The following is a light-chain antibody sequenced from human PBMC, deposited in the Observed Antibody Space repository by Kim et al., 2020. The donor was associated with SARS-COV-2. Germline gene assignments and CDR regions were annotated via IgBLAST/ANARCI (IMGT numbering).Light chain of an antibody. J-gene: IGKJ4*01. CDR1: QDVSNC. CDR3: LQRSEWALT. Sequence: SPGERPTHSRRASQDVSNCLAGYQDNPGQAPRLVIYDASKRASGIPARFSGSGSGTDFTLTISTLEREDFAVYYCLQRSEWALTFGGGTKVDIK. V-gene: IGKV3-11*01. CDR2: DAS.